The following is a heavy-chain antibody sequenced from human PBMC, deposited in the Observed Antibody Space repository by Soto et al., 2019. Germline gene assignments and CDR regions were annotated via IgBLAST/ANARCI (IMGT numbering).Heavy chain of an antibody. Sequence: EVQLLESGGGLVQPGGSLRLSCAASGFTFSSYAMSWVRQAPGKGLEWVSAISGSGGSTYYADSVKGRFTISRDNSKNTLYLQMNSRRAEDTAVYYCAKGYYYDSSGHKPGYFDYWGQGTLVTVSS. D-gene: IGHD3-22*01. J-gene: IGHJ4*02. CDR1: GFTFSSYA. V-gene: IGHV3-23*01. CDR2: ISGSGGST. CDR3: AKGYYYDSSGHKPGYFDY.